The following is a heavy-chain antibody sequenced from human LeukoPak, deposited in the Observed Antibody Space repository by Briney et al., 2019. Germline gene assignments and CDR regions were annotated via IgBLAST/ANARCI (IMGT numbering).Heavy chain of an antibody. D-gene: IGHD5-18*01. CDR1: GFTFSGSA. J-gene: IGHJ4*02. CDR2: IRSKANSYAT. Sequence: GGSLRLSCAASGFTFSGSAMHWVRQASGKGLEWVGRIRSKANSYATAYAASVKGRFTISRDDSKNTAYLQMNYLRVEDTAVYYCAKDGYKYGYGYYFDYWGQGTLVTVSS. V-gene: IGHV3-73*01. CDR3: AKDGYKYGYGYYFDY.